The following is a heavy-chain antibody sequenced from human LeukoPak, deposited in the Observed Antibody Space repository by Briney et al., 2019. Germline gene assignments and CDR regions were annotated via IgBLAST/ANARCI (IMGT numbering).Heavy chain of an antibody. Sequence: GASVKVSCKASGYTFTSYAMNWVRQAPGQGLEWMGWISAYNGNTNYAQKLRGKVTMTTDTSTSTAYMELRSLRSDDTAVYYCARGGSSWLDRPDYWGQGTLVTVSS. CDR3: ARGGSSWLDRPDY. CDR2: ISAYNGNT. J-gene: IGHJ4*02. D-gene: IGHD6-13*01. V-gene: IGHV1-18*01. CDR1: GYTFTSYA.